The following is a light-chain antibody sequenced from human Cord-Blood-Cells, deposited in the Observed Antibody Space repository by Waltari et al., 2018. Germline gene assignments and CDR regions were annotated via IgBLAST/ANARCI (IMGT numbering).Light chain of an antibody. CDR1: SGHSSYS. V-gene: IGLV4-69*01. Sequence: QLVLTQPPPASPSLGASVKLTSTLTSGHSSYSIAWHKQPPEKGPRYFKNLNSDGSHSKGDGIPDRFSGSSAGAERYLTIASLQSEDEADYYCQTWGTGIVVFGGGTKLTVL. J-gene: IGLJ2*01. CDR2: LNSDGSH. CDR3: QTWGTGIVV.